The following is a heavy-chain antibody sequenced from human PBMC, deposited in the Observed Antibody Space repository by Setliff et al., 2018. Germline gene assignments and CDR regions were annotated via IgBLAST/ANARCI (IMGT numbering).Heavy chain of an antibody. CDR2: IYPGNADT. J-gene: IGHJ5*02. D-gene: IGHD2-21*01. V-gene: IGHV5-51*01. CDR1: GYSFTDYW. CDR3: ARRGERFFNWFDP. Sequence: PGESLKISCKGSGYSFTDYWIAWVRQTPGKGLEWMGIIYPGNADTRYSPSFQGQVTISTDTSINTAFLQWNNLKASDTAVYYCARRGERFFNWFDPWGQGTLVTVSS.